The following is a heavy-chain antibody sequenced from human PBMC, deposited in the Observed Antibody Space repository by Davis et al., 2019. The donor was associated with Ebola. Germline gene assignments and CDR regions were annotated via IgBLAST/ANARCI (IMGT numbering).Heavy chain of an antibody. CDR3: ARVGGYCSSTSCYRNWFDP. Sequence: GESLKISCKGSGYSFTSYWISWVRQMPGKGLEWMGRIDPSDSYTNYSPSFQGHVTISADKSISTAYLQWSSLKASDTAMYYCARVGGYCSSTSCYRNWFDPWGQGTLVTVSS. CDR1: GYSFTSYW. V-gene: IGHV5-10-1*01. J-gene: IGHJ5*02. CDR2: IDPSDSYT. D-gene: IGHD2-2*01.